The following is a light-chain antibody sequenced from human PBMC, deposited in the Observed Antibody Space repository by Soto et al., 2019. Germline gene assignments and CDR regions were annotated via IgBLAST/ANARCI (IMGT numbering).Light chain of an antibody. CDR1: QSVRIY. V-gene: IGKV3-11*01. CDR2: DAS. J-gene: IGKJ5*01. CDR3: QQRSNWPPIT. Sequence: EIVLTQSPATLSLSPGERATLSCRAGQSVRIYLLWYQQKPGQAPRLLIYDASKWATGIPARFSGSGSGTDFTITISRLEPEDFAVYYCQQRSNWPPITFGQGTRLE.